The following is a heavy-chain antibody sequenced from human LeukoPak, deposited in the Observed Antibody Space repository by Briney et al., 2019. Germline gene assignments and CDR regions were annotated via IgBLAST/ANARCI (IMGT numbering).Heavy chain of an antibody. CDR1: GFTFSSYS. D-gene: IGHD3-22*01. CDR3: ARGSYESTSWFDP. V-gene: IGHV3-21*01. J-gene: IGHJ5*02. Sequence: PGGSLRLSCAASGFTFSSYSMNWVCQAPGKGLEWVSSISSSSSYIYYADSVKGRFTISRDNAKNSLYLQMNSLRAEDTAVYYCARGSYESTSWFDPWGQGTLVTVSS. CDR2: ISSSSSYI.